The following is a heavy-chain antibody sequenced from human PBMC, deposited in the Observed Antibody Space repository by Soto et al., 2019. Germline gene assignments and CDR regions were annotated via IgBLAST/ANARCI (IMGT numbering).Heavy chain of an antibody. J-gene: IGHJ5*02. CDR2: IYYSGST. CDR1: GGSISSHY. CDR3: ARDQRNWFDP. Sequence: SETLSLTCTVSGGSISSHYWSWIRQPPGKGLEYIGYIYYSGSTNYNPSLKSRVTISVDTSKNQFSLKLSSVTAADTAVYYCARDQRNWFDPWGQGTLVTVSS. V-gene: IGHV4-59*11.